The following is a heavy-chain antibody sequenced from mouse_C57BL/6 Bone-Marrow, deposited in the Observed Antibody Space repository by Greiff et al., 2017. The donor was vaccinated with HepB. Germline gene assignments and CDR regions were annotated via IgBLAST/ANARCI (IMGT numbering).Heavy chain of an antibody. CDR2: IRNKANGYTT. V-gene: IGHV7-3*01. CDR1: GFTFTDYY. Sequence: DVHLVESGGGLVQPGGSLSLSCAASGFTFTDYYMSWVRQPPGKALEWLGFIRNKANGYTTEYSASVKGRFTISRDNSQSILYLQMNALRAEDSATYYCARSYYGSSWFAYWGQGTLVTVSA. CDR3: ARSYYGSSWFAY. J-gene: IGHJ3*01. D-gene: IGHD1-1*01.